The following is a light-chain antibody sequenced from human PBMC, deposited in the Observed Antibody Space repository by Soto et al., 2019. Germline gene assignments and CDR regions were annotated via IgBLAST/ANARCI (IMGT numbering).Light chain of an antibody. CDR3: QQYGSSLPVT. J-gene: IGKJ3*01. CDR1: QSVSSSY. V-gene: IGKV3-20*01. Sequence: EIVLTQSPGTLSLSPGERATLSCRASQSVSSSYLAWYQQKPGQAPRLLIYGASSRATSIPDRFSGSGSGTDFTLTISRLEPEDFAVYYWQQYGSSLPVTFGPGTKVDIK. CDR2: GAS.